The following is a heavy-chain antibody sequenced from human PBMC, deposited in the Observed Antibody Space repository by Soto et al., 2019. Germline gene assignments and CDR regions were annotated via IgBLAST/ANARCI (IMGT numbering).Heavy chain of an antibody. Sequence: SETLSLTCTVSGGSISTYYWSWIRQSPGRGLEWIGFIYDSGRTNYNPSLKSRVTILVDTSQNQFTLKLTSVTAADTAVYYCARDRLAAAAREVAFDFWGQGTMVTVSS. V-gene: IGHV4-59*01. CDR2: IYDSGRT. CDR3: ARDRLAAAAREVAFDF. CDR1: GGSISTYY. D-gene: IGHD6-13*01. J-gene: IGHJ3*01.